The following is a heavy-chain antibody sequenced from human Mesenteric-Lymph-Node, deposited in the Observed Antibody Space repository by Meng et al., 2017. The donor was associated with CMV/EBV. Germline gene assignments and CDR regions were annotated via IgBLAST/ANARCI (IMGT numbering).Heavy chain of an antibody. CDR2: TYYRSKWYN. D-gene: IGHD3-3*01. CDR3: ARYYDYCSGYDN. J-gene: IGHJ4*02. V-gene: IGHV6-1*01. Sequence: GDSVSSNTATWNWIRQSPSRGLEWLGRTYYRSKWYNDYADSVKSRITINPDTAKNQLSLQLNSVTPKDTAVYYCARYYDYCSGYDNWGQGTLVTVSS. CDR1: GDSVSSNTAT.